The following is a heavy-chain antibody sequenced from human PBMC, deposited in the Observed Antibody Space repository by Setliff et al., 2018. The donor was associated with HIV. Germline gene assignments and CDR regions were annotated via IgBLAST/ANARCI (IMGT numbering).Heavy chain of an antibody. CDR1: GGSFSDYY. J-gene: IGHJ4*02. Sequence: SETLSLTCAVHGGSFSDYYWTWIRQPPGKGLEWIGEIKHSGSTNYNPSLKSRVTISVDTAKNQFSLNLTSVTAADSAVYYCARGGFKWSGSYADYWGQGTLVTVSS. CDR2: IKHSGST. D-gene: IGHD1-26*01. CDR3: ARGGFKWSGSYADY. V-gene: IGHV4-34*01.